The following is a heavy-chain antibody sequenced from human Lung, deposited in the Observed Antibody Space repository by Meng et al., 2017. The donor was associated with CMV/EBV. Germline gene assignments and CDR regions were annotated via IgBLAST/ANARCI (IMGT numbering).Heavy chain of an antibody. CDR1: GYTLTELS. CDR3: ARGGNFDP. CDR2: INTNTGIP. J-gene: IGHJ5*02. V-gene: IGHV7-4-1*02. D-gene: IGHD2/OR15-2a*01. Sequence: QVQLGQSGAEVKKPGASVKVSCKVSGYTLTELSMHWVRQAPGKGLEWMGWINTNTGIPRYAQGSTGRFVFSLDTSVSTAYLQISSLKAEDTAVYYCARGGNFDPWGQGTLVTVSS.